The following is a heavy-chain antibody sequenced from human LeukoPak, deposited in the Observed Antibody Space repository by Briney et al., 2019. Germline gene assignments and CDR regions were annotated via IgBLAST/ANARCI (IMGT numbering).Heavy chain of an antibody. D-gene: IGHD2-21*01. CDR3: ARDQIPYAFDI. J-gene: IGHJ3*02. Sequence: SETLSLTCAVYGGSFSGYYWSWIRQPPGKGLEWIGEINHSGSTNYNPSLKSRVTISVDTSKNQFSLKLSSVTAADTAVYYCARDQIPYAFDIWGQGTMVTVSS. CDR2: INHSGST. V-gene: IGHV4-34*01. CDR1: GGSFSGYY.